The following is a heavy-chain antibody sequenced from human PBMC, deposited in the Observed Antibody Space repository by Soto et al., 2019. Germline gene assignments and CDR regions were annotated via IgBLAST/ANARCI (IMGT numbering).Heavy chain of an antibody. Sequence: GGSLRLSCAASGFTFSSYAMHWVRQAPGKGLEWVAVISYDGSNKYYADSVKGRFTISRDNSKNTLYLQMNSLRAEDAAVYYCARDLVGYYDSSGYYNYYYYGMDVWGQGTTVTVSS. V-gene: IGHV3-30-3*01. CDR2: ISYDGSNK. CDR1: GFTFSSYA. D-gene: IGHD3-22*01. J-gene: IGHJ6*02. CDR3: ARDLVGYYDSSGYYNYYYYGMDV.